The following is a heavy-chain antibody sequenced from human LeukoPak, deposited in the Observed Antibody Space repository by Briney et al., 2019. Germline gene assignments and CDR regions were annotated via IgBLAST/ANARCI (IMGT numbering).Heavy chain of an antibody. J-gene: IGHJ4*02. CDR3: ARDSGERGSGSYLIAY. CDR2: ISPNSGGT. D-gene: IGHD3-10*01. CDR1: GYTFTGYY. V-gene: IGHV1-2*02. Sequence: ASVKVSCKASGYTFTGYYMHWVRQAPGQGLEWMGWISPNSGGTNYAQKFQGRVTMTRDTSISTAYMELRRLRSDDTAVYYCARDSGERGSGSYLIAYWGQGTLVTVSS.